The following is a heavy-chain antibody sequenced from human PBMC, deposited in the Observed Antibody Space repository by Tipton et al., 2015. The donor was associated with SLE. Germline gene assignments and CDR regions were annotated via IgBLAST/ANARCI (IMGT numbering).Heavy chain of an antibody. CDR2: INHSGST. J-gene: IGHJ6*02. V-gene: IGHV4-34*01. D-gene: IGHD5-18*01. CDR1: GGSFSGYY. CDR3: ARGHTAMVGSLYYYGMDV. Sequence: LRLSCAVYGGSFSGYYWSWIRQPPGKGLEWIGEINHSGSTNYNPSLKSRVTISVDTSKNQFSLKLSSVTAADTALYYCARGHTAMVGSLYYYGMDVWGQGTTVTVSS.